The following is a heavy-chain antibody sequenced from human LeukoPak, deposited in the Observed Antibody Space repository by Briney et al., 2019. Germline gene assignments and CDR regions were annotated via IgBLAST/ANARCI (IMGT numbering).Heavy chain of an antibody. CDR1: GFTFSNYW. D-gene: IGHD6-6*01. CDR2: IKQDGSEK. V-gene: IGHV3-7*03. Sequence: GGSLRLSCAASGFTFSNYWMSWVRQAPGKGLEWVANIKQDGSEKDYVDSVKGRFTISRDNAKSSLFLQVNSLRAEDTAVYYCARVYSSSSGKNAFDIWGQGTMVTVSS. J-gene: IGHJ3*02. CDR3: ARVYSSSSGKNAFDI.